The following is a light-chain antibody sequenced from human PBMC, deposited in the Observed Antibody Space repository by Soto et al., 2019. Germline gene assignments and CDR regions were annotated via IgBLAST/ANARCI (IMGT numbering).Light chain of an antibody. CDR3: QQYFGTPFT. V-gene: IGKV4-1*01. CDR2: WAS. CDR1: QNILYTSTDKNY. Sequence: DIVMTQSPDSLALSLGERATINCKSSQNILYTSTDKNYLAWYQLKPGRPPKLLIYWASSRQSGVPDRFSGSGSGTDFTLTINGLQAEDVAVYYCQQYFGTPFTFGGGTKLEIK. J-gene: IGKJ4*01.